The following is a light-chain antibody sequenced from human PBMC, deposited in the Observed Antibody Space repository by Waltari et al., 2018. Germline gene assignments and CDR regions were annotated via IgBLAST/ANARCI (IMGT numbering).Light chain of an antibody. CDR2: DAS. J-gene: IGKJ2*01. CDR1: QAGRTF. V-gene: IGKV3D-11*01. Sequence: CRASQAGRTFLAWYQQKPGQAPRLLIFDASSRATGIPAKFRGSGSGTDFTLTVSNLEPEDFAVYYCQQRSNWPYTFGQGTRVDIK. CDR3: QQRSNWPYT.